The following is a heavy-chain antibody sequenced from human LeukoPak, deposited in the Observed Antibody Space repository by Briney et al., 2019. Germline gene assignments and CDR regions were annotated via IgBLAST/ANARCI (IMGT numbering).Heavy chain of an antibody. CDR2: ISSSSSYI. J-gene: IGHJ3*02. V-gene: IGHV3-21*01. CDR1: GFTFSSYS. D-gene: IGHD1-1*01. CDR3: ARDGTTSLTQGVDDAFDI. Sequence: GGSLRLSCAASGFTFSSYSMNWVRQAPGKGLEWVSSISSSSSYIYYADSVKGRFTISRDNAKDSLYLQMNSLRAEDTAVYYCARDGTTSLTQGVDDAFDIWGQGTMVTVSS.